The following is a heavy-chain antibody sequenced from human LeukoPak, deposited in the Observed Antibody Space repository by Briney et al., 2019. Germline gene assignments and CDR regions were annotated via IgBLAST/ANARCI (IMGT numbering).Heavy chain of an antibody. CDR2: IYYTGST. D-gene: IGHD3-16*01. J-gene: IGHJ4*02. CDR1: GGSINNYY. CDR3: ARFSQYYDSPTHYLDY. V-gene: IGHV4-59*08. Sequence: PSETLSLTCTVSGGSINNYYWSWVRQPPGAGLEWLAYIYYTGSTNYNPSLKTRLTISVDTSKNQFSRRLNSVTAADTAVYYCARFSQYYDSPTHYLDYWGQGILVTVSS.